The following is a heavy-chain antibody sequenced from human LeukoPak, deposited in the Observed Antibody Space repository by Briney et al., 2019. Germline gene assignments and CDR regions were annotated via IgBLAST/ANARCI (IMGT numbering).Heavy chain of an antibody. CDR3: ARDGREDYNYFAY. CDR1: GDSISGHS. J-gene: IGHJ4*02. V-gene: IGHV4-59*11. Sequence: PSETLSLTCTVSGDSISGHSWSWIRQPPGKGPEWIAYIYYSGGTNYNPSLRSRVTISVDTSQNQLSLKLSSVTAADTAVYYCARDGREDYNYFAYWGQGTLVTVSS. CDR2: IYYSGGT. D-gene: IGHD5-24*01.